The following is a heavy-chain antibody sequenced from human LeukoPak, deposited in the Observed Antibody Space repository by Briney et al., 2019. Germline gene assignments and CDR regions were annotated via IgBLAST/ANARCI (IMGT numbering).Heavy chain of an antibody. CDR2: INHSGST. J-gene: IGHJ4*02. V-gene: IGHV4-34*01. CDR1: GGSFSGYY. Sequence: PSETLSLTCAVYGGSFSGYYWSWIRQPPGKGLEWIGEINHSGSTNYNPSLESRVTIPVDTSKNQFSLKLSSVTAADTAVYYCARVSMTVIGPPYFDYWGQGTLVTVSS. CDR3: ARVSMTVIGPPYFDY. D-gene: IGHD4-17*01.